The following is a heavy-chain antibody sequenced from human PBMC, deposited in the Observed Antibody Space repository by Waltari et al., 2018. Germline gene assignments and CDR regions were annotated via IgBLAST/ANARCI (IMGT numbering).Heavy chain of an antibody. CDR1: GCTCGFYY. J-gene: IGHJ4*02. Sequence: QFQLVQSGAEVKKAGASVEVSWEALGCTCGFYYVHWVQQAPGQGLEWMALFSPSVASTMYAEKFQGRVTLTRDTSTSTVYMDLSSLRSEDTAVYYCATFVSGSFTFPDYWGQGTLVTVSS. CDR2: FSPSVAST. V-gene: IGHV1-46*03. CDR3: ATFVSGSFTFPDY. D-gene: IGHD3-16*01.